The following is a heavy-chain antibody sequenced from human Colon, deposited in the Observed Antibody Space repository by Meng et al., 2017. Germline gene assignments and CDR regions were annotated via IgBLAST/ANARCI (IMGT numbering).Heavy chain of an antibody. D-gene: IGHD3-22*01. Sequence: GGSLRLSCAASGFTFSSYSMNWVRQAPGKGLEWVSSISSSSSYIYYADSVKGRFTISRDNAKNSLYLQMNRLRAEDTAVYYCARDLFGSGSDYWGQGTLVTVSS. CDR1: GFTFSSYS. CDR2: ISSSSSYI. J-gene: IGHJ4*02. CDR3: ARDLFGSGSDY. V-gene: IGHV3-21*01.